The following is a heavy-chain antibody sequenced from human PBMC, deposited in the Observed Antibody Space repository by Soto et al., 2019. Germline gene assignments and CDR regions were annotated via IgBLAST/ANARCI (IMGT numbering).Heavy chain of an antibody. J-gene: IGHJ4*02. CDR2: INNDGSGT. Sequence: GGSLRLCCAASGFTFSDFWLHWVRQAPGKGLVWVARINNDGSGTSYADSVKGRFTMSRDNAKNMVYLQMNSLGVEDTAVYYCGSVFEYWGQGTLVTVSS. CDR3: GSVFEY. V-gene: IGHV3-74*01. CDR1: GFTFSDFW.